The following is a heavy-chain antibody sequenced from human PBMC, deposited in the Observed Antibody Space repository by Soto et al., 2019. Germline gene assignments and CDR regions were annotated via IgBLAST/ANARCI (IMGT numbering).Heavy chain of an antibody. J-gene: IGHJ4*02. CDR1: GFTFSSFG. CDR2: IWYDGSNK. V-gene: IGHV3-33*01. Sequence: ESGGGVVQPGRSLRLSCAASGFTFSSFGMHWVRQAPGKGLEWVAVIWYDGSNKNYADSVKGRFTISRDNSKNTLYLQMNSLRAEDTAVYYCARDRDYYFDYWGPGTLVTVSS. D-gene: IGHD2-21*02. CDR3: ARDRDYYFDY.